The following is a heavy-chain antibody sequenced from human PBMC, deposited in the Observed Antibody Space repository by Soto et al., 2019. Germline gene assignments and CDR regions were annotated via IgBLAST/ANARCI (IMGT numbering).Heavy chain of an antibody. CDR3: TTPGYYDSSGYYPIDY. V-gene: IGHV3-15*01. Sequence: GGSLRLSCAASGFTFSNAWMSWVHQAPGKGLEWVGRIKSKTDGGTTDYAAPVKGRFTISRDDSKNTLYLQMNSLKTEDTAVYYCTTPGYYDSSGYYPIDYWGQGTLVTVSS. D-gene: IGHD3-22*01. CDR2: IKSKTDGGTT. J-gene: IGHJ4*02. CDR1: GFTFSNAW.